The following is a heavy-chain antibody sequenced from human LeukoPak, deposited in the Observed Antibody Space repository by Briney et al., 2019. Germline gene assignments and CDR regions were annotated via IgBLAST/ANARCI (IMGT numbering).Heavy chain of an antibody. CDR2: IIPIFGTA. CDR3: ARDVWQQLDRHNWFDP. D-gene: IGHD6-13*01. V-gene: IGHV1-69*13. Sequence: ASVKVSCKASGGTFSSYAISWARQAPGQGLEWMGGIIPIFGTANYAQKFQGRVTITADESTSTAYMELSSLRSEDTAVYYCARDVWQQLDRHNWFDPWGQGTLVTVSS. J-gene: IGHJ5*02. CDR1: GGTFSSYA.